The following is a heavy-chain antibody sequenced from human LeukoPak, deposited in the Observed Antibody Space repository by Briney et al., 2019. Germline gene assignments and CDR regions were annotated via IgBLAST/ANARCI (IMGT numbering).Heavy chain of an antibody. J-gene: IGHJ6*02. D-gene: IGHD6-13*01. CDR1: GFTFSTYF. CDR3: ARDMDAEIAAAADRWYYYYYGMDV. V-gene: IGHV3-74*01. CDR2: INSDGSST. Sequence: GGSLRLSCAASGFTFSTYFMHWVRQAPGKGLVWVSRINSDGSSTSYADSVKGRFTISRDNAKNTLYLQMNSLRAEDTAVYYCARDMDAEIAAAADRWYYYYYGMDVWGQGTTVTVSS.